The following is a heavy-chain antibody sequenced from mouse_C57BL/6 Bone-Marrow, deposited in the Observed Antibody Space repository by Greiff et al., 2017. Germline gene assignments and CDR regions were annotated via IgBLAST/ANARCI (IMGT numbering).Heavy chain of an antibody. CDR3: ARVQLGRVRSWFAD. CDR1: GYTFTSYW. D-gene: IGHD4-1*02. J-gene: IGHJ3*01. V-gene: IGHV1-7*01. CDR2: INPSSGYT. Sequence: VQLQQSGAELAKPGASVKLSCKASGYTFTSYWMHWVKQRPGQGLEWIGYINPSSGYTKYNQKFKDKATLTADKSSSTASMQLIRLNYEDSAVYYCARVQLGRVRSWFADWGQGTLVTVSA.